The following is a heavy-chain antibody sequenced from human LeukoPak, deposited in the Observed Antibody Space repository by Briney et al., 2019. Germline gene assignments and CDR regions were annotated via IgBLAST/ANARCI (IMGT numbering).Heavy chain of an antibody. CDR2: IYPDDSDI. D-gene: IGHD6-19*01. Sequence: GESLKISCQGSGYTFTTHWIGWVRQMPGKGLELMGVIYPDDSDIRYSPSFQGQVTISVDKSTTTAHLQWRSLKASDTAMYYCARHVIAMAGTVSWFDPWGQGTLVTVSS. CDR3: ARHVIAMAGTVSWFDP. CDR1: GYTFTTHW. V-gene: IGHV5-51*01. J-gene: IGHJ5*02.